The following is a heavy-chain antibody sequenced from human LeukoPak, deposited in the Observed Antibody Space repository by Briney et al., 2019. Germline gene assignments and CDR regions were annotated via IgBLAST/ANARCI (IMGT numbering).Heavy chain of an antibody. Sequence: GGSLRLSCAASGFTFSSYAMSWVRQAPGKGLEWVSAISGSGGSTYYADSVKGRFTISRDNSKNTLYLQMNSLRAEDTAVYYCAKDLVDIVATALVYWGQGTLVTVSS. CDR3: AKDLVDIVATALVY. J-gene: IGHJ4*02. D-gene: IGHD5-12*01. V-gene: IGHV3-23*01. CDR2: ISGSGGST. CDR1: GFTFSSYA.